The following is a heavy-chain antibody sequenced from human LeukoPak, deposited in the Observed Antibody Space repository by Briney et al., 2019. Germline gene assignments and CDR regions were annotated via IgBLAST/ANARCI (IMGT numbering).Heavy chain of an antibody. D-gene: IGHD3-10*01. Sequence: GGSLRLSCAASGFTFSSYAMSWVRQPPGKGLEWVSAISGSGGSTYYADSVKGRFTIARDNSKNTLYLQMNSLRAEDTAVYYCAKGGANMVRGVITMDVWGKGTTVTVSS. CDR2: ISGSGGST. CDR1: GFTFSSYA. CDR3: AKGGANMVRGVITMDV. J-gene: IGHJ6*03. V-gene: IGHV3-23*01.